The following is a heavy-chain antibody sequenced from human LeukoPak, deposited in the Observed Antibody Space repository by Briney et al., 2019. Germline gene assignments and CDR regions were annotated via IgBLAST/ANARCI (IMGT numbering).Heavy chain of an antibody. CDR3: ARTFYYYDSSGYYSYYFDY. CDR2: IIPIFGTA. CDR1: GGTFSSYA. Sequence: GSSVKVSCKASGGTFSSYAISWVRQAPGQGLEWMGGIIPIFGTANYAQKFQGRVTITTDESTSTAYMELSSLRSEDTAVYYCARTFYYYDSSGYYSYYFDYWGQGTLVTVSS. J-gene: IGHJ4*02. V-gene: IGHV1-69*05. D-gene: IGHD3-22*01.